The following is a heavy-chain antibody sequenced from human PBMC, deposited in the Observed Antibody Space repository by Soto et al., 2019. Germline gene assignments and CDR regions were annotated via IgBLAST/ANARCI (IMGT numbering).Heavy chain of an antibody. D-gene: IGHD1-26*01. CDR3: ASQRSGSYTTLLAY. CDR1: YSSSSGV. V-gene: IGHV4-4*02. J-gene: IGHJ4*01. CDR2: IYHSGST. Sequence: YSSSSGVWRCIQPPPGKGLEWIGEIYHSGSTNYNPSLKSRVTISVDKSKNQFSLKLSSVTAADTAVYYCASQRSGSYTTLLAYRGHGTLVTVSS.